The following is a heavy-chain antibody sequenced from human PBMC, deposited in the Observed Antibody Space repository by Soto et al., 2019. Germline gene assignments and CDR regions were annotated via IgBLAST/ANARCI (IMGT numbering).Heavy chain of an antibody. V-gene: IGHV3-23*01. CDR1: GFPLSTYG. J-gene: IGHJ6*02. CDR2: ITGTGGNT. Sequence: EVQLLESGGGLVQPGGSLRLSCAASGFPLSTYGMTWVRQAPGKGLEWVSAITGTGGNTYYVDSVKGRFTSSRDNFKNLLYLQVNSPKVEDTAVYYCARIRGYWYGLDVWGQGTTVTVSS. CDR3: ARIRGYWYGLDV.